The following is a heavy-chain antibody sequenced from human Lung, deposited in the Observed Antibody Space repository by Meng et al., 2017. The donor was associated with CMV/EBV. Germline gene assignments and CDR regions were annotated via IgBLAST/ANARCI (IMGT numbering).Heavy chain of an antibody. Sequence: SETLSLXXTVSGASISSYYWSWIRQPPGRGLEWIGNIHYSGSSNYNPSLKGRVTMSVATSEDPFSLRLNSVTAADTAVYYCARGHTNSGSFVGYYALDVWGQGXTVTVSS. D-gene: IGHD1-26*01. CDR1: GASISSYY. CDR2: IHYSGSS. J-gene: IGHJ6*02. CDR3: ARGHTNSGSFVGYYALDV. V-gene: IGHV4-59*01.